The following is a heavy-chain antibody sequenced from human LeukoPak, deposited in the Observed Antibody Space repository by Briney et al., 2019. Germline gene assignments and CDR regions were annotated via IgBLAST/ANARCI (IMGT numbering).Heavy chain of an antibody. CDR2: VKKDGIEK. Sequence: PGGSLRLSRVVSGLTLSNGRMSWVRQAPGKGLEWVANVKKDGIEKYYVESVKGRFTISRDNAKNSLYLQMNSLRAEDTAVYYCARAGTTIGGGYWFDPWGQGTLVTVSS. CDR3: ARAGTTIGGGYWFDP. V-gene: IGHV3-7*01. J-gene: IGHJ5*02. D-gene: IGHD1-1*01. CDR1: GLTLSNGR.